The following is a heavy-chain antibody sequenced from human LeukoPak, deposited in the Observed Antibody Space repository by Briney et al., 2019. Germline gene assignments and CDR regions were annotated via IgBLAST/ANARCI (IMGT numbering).Heavy chain of an antibody. CDR3: ARARGSSGWYVKYYYYYMDV. D-gene: IGHD6-19*01. V-gene: IGHV4-59*12. CDR2: IFYSGTT. J-gene: IGHJ6*03. Sequence: PSETLSLTCTVSGGSISGYYWGWIRQPPGKGLEYIGFIFYSGTTNYNPSLKSRVTISVDTSKNQFSLKLSSVTAADTAVYYCARARGSSGWYVKYYYYYMDVWGKGTTVTVSS. CDR1: GGSISGYY.